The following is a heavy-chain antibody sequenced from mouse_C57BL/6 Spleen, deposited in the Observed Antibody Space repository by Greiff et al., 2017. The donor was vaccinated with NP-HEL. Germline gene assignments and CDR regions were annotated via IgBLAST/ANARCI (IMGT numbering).Heavy chain of an antibody. V-gene: IGHV1-82*01. D-gene: IGHD2-4*01. Sequence: VKLVESGPELVKPGASVKISCKASGYAFSSSWMNWVKQRPGKGLEWIGRIYPGDGDTNYNGKFKGKATLTADKSSSTAYMQLSSLTSEDSAVYFCARRLNYAKDYWGQGTSVTVSS. CDR1: GYAFSSSW. J-gene: IGHJ4*01. CDR3: ARRLNYAKDY. CDR2: IYPGDGDT.